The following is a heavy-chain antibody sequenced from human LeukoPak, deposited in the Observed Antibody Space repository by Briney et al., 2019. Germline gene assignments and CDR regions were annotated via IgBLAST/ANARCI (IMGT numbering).Heavy chain of an antibody. CDR3: ARDPAPGRYYFDY. CDR1: GFTFTSSA. J-gene: IGHJ4*02. CDR2: IVVGSGNT. D-gene: IGHD5-24*01. V-gene: IGHV1-58*02. Sequence: SVKVSCRASGFTFTSSAMQWVRQARGQRLEWIGWIVVGSGNTNYAQKFQERVTITRDMSTSTAYMELSSLRSEDTAVYYCARDPAPGRYYFDYWGQGTLVTVSS.